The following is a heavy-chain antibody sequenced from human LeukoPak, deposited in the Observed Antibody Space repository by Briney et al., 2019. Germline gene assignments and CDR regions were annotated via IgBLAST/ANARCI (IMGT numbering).Heavy chain of an antibody. D-gene: IGHD1-1*01. CDR2: ISYDGSNK. CDR3: AKAEHPLEYGMDV. Sequence: GRSLRLSCAASGFTFSSYGMHWVRQAPGKGLEWVAVISYDGSNKYYADSVKGRFTISRDNSKNTLYLQMNSLRAEDTAVYYCAKAEHPLEYGMDVWGQGTTVTVSS. V-gene: IGHV3-30*18. J-gene: IGHJ6*02. CDR1: GFTFSSYG.